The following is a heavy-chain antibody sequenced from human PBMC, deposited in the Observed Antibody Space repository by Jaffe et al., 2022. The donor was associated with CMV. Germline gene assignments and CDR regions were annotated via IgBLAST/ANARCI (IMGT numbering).Heavy chain of an antibody. CDR3: ARRYGAQADLTGPYYYYYMDV. Sequence: QVQLVESGGGVVQPGRSLRLSCAASGFTFSSYGMHWVRQAPGKGLEWVAVIWYDGSNKYYADSVKGRFTISRDNSKNTLYLQMNSLRAEDTAVYYCARRYGAQADLTGPYYYYYMDVWGKGTTVTVSS. CDR1: GFTFSSYG. J-gene: IGHJ6*03. D-gene: IGHD4-17*01. V-gene: IGHV3-33*08. CDR2: IWYDGSNK.